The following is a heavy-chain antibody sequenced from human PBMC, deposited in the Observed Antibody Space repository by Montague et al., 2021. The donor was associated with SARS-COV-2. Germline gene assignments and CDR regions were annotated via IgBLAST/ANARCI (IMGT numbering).Heavy chain of an antibody. D-gene: IGHD2-15*01. V-gene: IGHV4-59*08. Sequence: SETLSLTCTVSGGSISSYYWSWIRQPPGKGLEWIGYIYYSGSTNYNPSLKSRVTISVDTSKNQFSLRLSSVTAADTAVYYCARHRRAPYCSGGSCYSPLGWFDPWGQGTLVTVSS. CDR2: IYYSGST. CDR1: GGSISSYY. CDR3: ARHRRAPYCSGGSCYSPLGWFDP. J-gene: IGHJ5*02.